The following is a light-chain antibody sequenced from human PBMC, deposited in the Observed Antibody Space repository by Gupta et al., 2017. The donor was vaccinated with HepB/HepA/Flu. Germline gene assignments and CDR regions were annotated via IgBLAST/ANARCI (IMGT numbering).Light chain of an antibody. CDR3: QKDNSAPRT. J-gene: IGKJ1*01. CDR2: AAS. Sequence: DIEITQSPSSLSASVGDRGTITCRASQGISNYLAWYQQKPGKVPKLLIYAASTLQSGVPPRFSGSGSGTDFTLTISSLQPEDVATYYCQKDNSAPRTFGQGTKVEIK. V-gene: IGKV1-27*01. CDR1: QGISNY.